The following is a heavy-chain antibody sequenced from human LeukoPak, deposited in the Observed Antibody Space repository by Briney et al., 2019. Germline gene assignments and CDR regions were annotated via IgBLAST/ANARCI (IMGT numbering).Heavy chain of an antibody. CDR2: IGSSDTTV. J-gene: IGHJ4*02. D-gene: IGHD3-16*01. V-gene: IGHV3-48*03. CDR3: ANDH. Sequence: GGSLRLSCAASGFTFSSSEMNWVRQAPGKGLEWVSYIGSSDTTVHYADSVEGRFTISRDNAKNSLYLQMNSLRAEDTAVYYCANDHWGQGTLVTVSS. CDR1: GFTFSSSE.